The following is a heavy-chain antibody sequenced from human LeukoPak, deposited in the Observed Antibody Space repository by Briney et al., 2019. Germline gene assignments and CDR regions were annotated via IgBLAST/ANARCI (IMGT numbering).Heavy chain of an antibody. Sequence: TASETLSLTCTVSGGSINSYYWSWIRQPAGKGLEWIGRIFTGGSTNYNPSLKSRVTMSVDTSKNQFSLKLNSVTAADTAVYYCARDRDSGSYSNSYYFDYWGQGTLVTVAS. D-gene: IGHD1-26*01. CDR1: GGSINSYY. J-gene: IGHJ4*02. CDR3: ARDRDSGSYSNSYYFDY. V-gene: IGHV4-4*07. CDR2: IFTGGST.